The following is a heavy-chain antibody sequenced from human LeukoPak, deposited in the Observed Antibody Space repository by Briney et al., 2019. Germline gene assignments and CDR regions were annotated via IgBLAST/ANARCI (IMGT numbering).Heavy chain of an antibody. CDR2: ISYDGSNK. D-gene: IGHD3-22*01. Sequence: PSETLSLTCTVSGGSISSSSYYWGWIRQAPGKGLEWVTVISYDGSNKYYADSVKGRFTISRDNSKNTLYLQMNSLRAEDTAVYYCAKDSGISSGYRGWYFDYWGQGTLVTVSS. J-gene: IGHJ4*02. V-gene: IGHV3-30*18. CDR3: AKDSGISSGYRGWYFDY. CDR1: GGSISSSS.